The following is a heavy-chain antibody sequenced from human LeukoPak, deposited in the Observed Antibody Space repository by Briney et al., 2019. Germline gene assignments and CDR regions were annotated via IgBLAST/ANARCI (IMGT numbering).Heavy chain of an antibody. Sequence: GGSLRLSCAASGFTFSIYWMSWVRQAPGKGLEWVASINQDGSEKYYVDSVKGRCTISRDDAKTSLYLQMSSLRAEDAAAYYCVRDGPGGIEARKRYYGMDVWGQGTTVSVSS. CDR3: VRDGPGGIEARKRYYGMDV. CDR2: INQDGSEK. V-gene: IGHV3-7*05. J-gene: IGHJ6*02. D-gene: IGHD6-6*01. CDR1: GFTFSIYW.